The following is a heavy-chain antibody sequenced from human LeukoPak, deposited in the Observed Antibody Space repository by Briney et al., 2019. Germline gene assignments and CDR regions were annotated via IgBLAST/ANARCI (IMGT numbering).Heavy chain of an antibody. Sequence: KTSQTLSLTCTVSGGSISSGSYYWRWIRQPAGKGLEWIGRIYTSGSTTYNPSLKSRVTISVDTSKNQFSLKPSSVTAADTAVYYCAEERVRLQEVGTLPGTSDPSNWFDPWGQGTLVTVSS. CDR2: IYTSGST. V-gene: IGHV4-61*02. CDR1: GGSISSGSYY. CDR3: AEERVRLQEVGTLPGTSDPSNWFDP. J-gene: IGHJ5*02. D-gene: IGHD1-1*01.